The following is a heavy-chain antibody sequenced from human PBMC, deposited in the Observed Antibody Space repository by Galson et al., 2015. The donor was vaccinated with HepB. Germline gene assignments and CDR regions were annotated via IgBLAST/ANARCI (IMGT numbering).Heavy chain of an antibody. V-gene: IGHV3-7*03. CDR3: ASRISLVRGIITKPDYYYGMDG. CDR2: INQDGSSK. Sequence: SLRLSCAASGFTFSSYWMNWVRQAPGKGLEWVAHINQDGSSKYYVDSVKGRFTISRDNAKDSVYLQLDSLRAEDTAVYYCASRISLVRGIITKPDYYYGMDGWGQGTTVTVAS. CDR1: GFTFSSYW. J-gene: IGHJ6*02. D-gene: IGHD3-10*01.